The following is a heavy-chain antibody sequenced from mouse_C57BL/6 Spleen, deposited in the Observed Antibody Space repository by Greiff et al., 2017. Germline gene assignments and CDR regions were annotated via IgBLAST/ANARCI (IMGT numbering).Heavy chain of an antibody. J-gene: IGHJ4*01. CDR3: EKAYYTIAY. Sequence: VQLQQSGAELVMPGASVKLSCKASGYTFTSYWMHWVKQRPGQGLEWIGEIDPSDSSTNYNQKFKGKSTLTVDKYSSTVYRKISSLTSEDAAVYYCEKAYYTIAYWGQGTLVTVSA. CDR2: IDPSDSST. V-gene: IGHV1-69*01. CDR1: GYTFTSYW.